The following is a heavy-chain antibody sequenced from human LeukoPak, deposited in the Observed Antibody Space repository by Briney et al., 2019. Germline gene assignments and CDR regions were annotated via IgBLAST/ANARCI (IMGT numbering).Heavy chain of an antibody. D-gene: IGHD3-3*01. J-gene: IGHJ1*01. Sequence: GGSLRLSCAASGFTFSSYSMNWVRQAPGKGLEWVSSISSSRSYIYYADSVKGRFTISRDNAKNSLYPQMNSLRAEDTAVYYCARDHEYYDFWSGYFTAEYFQHWGQGTLVTVSS. CDR1: GFTFSSYS. CDR3: ARDHEYYDFWSGYFTAEYFQH. V-gene: IGHV3-21*01. CDR2: ISSSRSYI.